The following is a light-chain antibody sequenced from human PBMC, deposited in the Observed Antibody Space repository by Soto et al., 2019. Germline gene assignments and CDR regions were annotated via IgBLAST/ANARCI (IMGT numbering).Light chain of an antibody. V-gene: IGLV1-40*01. CDR1: SSDIGAGYD. CDR3: QTYDNSLGGLVI. CDR2: GNS. J-gene: IGLJ2*01. Sequence: QSVLTQPPSVSGAPGQRVTISCTGSSSDIGAGYDVHWYQQLPGTVPKLLIFGNSNRPSGVPDRFSGSKFGTSASLAITGLQAEDEADYYCQTYDNSLGGLVIFGGGTKVTVL.